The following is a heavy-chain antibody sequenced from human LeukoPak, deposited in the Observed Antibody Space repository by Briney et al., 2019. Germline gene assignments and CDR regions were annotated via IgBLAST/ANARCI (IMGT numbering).Heavy chain of an antibody. D-gene: IGHD3-16*02. CDR3: ARANYVWGSYRYWDYYGMDV. V-gene: IGHV4-34*01. CDR1: GGSFRGYY. Sequence: KASETLSLTCAVYGGSFRGYYWSWIRQPPGKGLEWIGEINHSGSTNYNPSLKSRVTISVDTSKNQFSLKLSSVTAADTAVYYCARANYVWGSYRYWDYYGMDVWGQGTTVTVSS. CDR2: INHSGST. J-gene: IGHJ6*02.